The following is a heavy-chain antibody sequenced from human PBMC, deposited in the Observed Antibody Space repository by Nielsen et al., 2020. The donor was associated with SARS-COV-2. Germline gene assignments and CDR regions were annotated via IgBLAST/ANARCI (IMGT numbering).Heavy chain of an antibody. Sequence: GESLKISCKASGYSFTNYWIGWVRQMPGKGLECVGIIYPADSDTKYSPSFQGQVTISADKSINTAYLQWNSLKASDTAMYYCARHRYFDSWGQGTLVTVS. J-gene: IGHJ4*02. CDR2: IYPADSDT. V-gene: IGHV5-51*01. CDR3: ARHRYFDS. CDR1: GYSFTNYW.